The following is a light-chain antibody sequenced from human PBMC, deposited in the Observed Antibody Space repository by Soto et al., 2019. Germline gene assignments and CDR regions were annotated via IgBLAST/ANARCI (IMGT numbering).Light chain of an antibody. CDR2: GNS. CDR1: RSNIGAGYD. V-gene: IGLV1-40*01. J-gene: IGLJ3*02. CDR3: QSYDTSLSAWV. Sequence: QTVVTQPPSVSGAPGQRVTVSCIGSRSNIGAGYDVHWYQQLPGRAPKVLIYGNSIRPSGVSDRFSGSKSATSASLAITGLQAEDEADYYCQSYDTSLSAWVFGGGTKLTVL.